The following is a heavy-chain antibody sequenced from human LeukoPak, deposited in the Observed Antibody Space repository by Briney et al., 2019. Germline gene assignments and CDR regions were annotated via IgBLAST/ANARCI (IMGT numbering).Heavy chain of an antibody. Sequence: SVKVSCNASGGTFSSYAISWVRQAPGQGLEWMGGIIPIFGTANYAQKFQGRVTITADKSTSTVYMELSSLRSEDTAVYYCARSGQDCSGGSCYSEAFDIWGQGTMVTVSS. D-gene: IGHD2-15*01. CDR3: ARSGQDCSGGSCYSEAFDI. CDR1: GGTFSSYA. CDR2: IIPIFGTA. V-gene: IGHV1-69*06. J-gene: IGHJ3*02.